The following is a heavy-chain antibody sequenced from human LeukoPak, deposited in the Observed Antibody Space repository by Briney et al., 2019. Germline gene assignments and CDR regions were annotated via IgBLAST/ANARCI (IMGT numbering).Heavy chain of an antibody. D-gene: IGHD1-26*01. CDR1: GFTFSSYA. CDR3: AKGYFYNWFDP. J-gene: IGHJ5*02. Sequence: GESLKISCATSGFTFSSYAMSWVRQAPGKGLEWVSAISGSGGSTYYADSVKGRFTISRDNSKNTLYLQMNSLRAEDTAVYYCAKGYFYNWFDPWGQGTLVTVSS. CDR2: ISGSGGST. V-gene: IGHV3-23*01.